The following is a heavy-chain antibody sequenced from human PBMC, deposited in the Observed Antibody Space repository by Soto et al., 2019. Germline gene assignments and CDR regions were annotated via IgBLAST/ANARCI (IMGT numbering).Heavy chain of an antibody. V-gene: IGHV4-34*01. CDR1: GGSFSGYY. CDR2: INHSGST. Sequence: SETLSLTCAVYGGSFSGYYWSWIRQPPGKGLEWIGEINHSGSTNYNPSLKGRVTISVDTSKNQFSLKLSSVTAADTAVYYCARGSYSNIVVVTASRWFDPWGQGTLVTVSS. J-gene: IGHJ5*02. CDR3: ARGSYSNIVVVTASRWFDP. D-gene: IGHD2-21*02.